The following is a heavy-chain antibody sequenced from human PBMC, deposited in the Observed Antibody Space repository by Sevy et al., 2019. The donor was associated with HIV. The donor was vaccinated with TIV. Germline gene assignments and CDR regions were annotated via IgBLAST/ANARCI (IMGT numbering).Heavy chain of an antibody. CDR2: IGGNGGK. Sequence: GGSLRLSCAASGFTFSSYAMSWVRQAPGKGLEWVSSIGGNGGKYYADSVKGRFTISRDNSKNMLYLQMNSLRAEDTAVYYCAKDPKVAGTFPYYFDYWGQGTLVTVSS. CDR3: AKDPKVAGTFPYYFDY. CDR1: GFTFSSYA. D-gene: IGHD6-19*01. V-gene: IGHV3-23*01. J-gene: IGHJ4*02.